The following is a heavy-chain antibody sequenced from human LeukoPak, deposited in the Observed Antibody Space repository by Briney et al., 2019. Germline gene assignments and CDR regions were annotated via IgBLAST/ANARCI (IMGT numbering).Heavy chain of an antibody. D-gene: IGHD3-3*01. CDR2: FYTGGST. Sequence: GGSLRLSCAASGFTVSSNYMNWVRQAPGKGLEWVSVFYTGGSTYYADSVKGRFTISRDNSKNTLYLQMNSLRAEDTAVYYCASGPTYYDFWSGLGGYWGQGTLVTVSS. CDR3: ASGPTYYDFWSGLGGY. V-gene: IGHV3-66*01. CDR1: GFTVSSNY. J-gene: IGHJ4*02.